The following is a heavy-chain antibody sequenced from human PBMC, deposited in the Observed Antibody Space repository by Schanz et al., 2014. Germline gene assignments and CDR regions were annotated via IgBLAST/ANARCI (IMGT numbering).Heavy chain of an antibody. V-gene: IGHV3-43*01. CDR1: GFTFDDYT. D-gene: IGHD3-16*01. Sequence: VQLVESGGVVVQPGGSLRLSCAASGFTFDDYTMHWVRQAPGKGLEWVSLITWDGGITYYADSLKGRFTISRDNSKXSLYLQMNSLRTXXXXXXYCAKGAVEMSTGLGGSWGQGTLVTVSS. CDR2: ITWDGGIT. J-gene: IGHJ5*02. CDR3: AKGAVEMSTGLGGS.